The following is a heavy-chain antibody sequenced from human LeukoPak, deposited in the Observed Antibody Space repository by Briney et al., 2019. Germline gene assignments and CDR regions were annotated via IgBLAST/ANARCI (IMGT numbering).Heavy chain of an antibody. V-gene: IGHV4-59*01. CDR1: GGSISSYY. D-gene: IGHD3-22*01. J-gene: IGHJ4*02. CDR2: IYYSGST. Sequence: SETLSLTCAVSGGSISSYYWSWIRQPPGKGLEWIGYIYYSGSTNYNPSLKSRVTISVDTSKNQFSLKLSSVTAADTAVYYCARGRHSSGYYPPPGLFDYWGQGTLVTVSS. CDR3: ARGRHSSGYYPPPGLFDY.